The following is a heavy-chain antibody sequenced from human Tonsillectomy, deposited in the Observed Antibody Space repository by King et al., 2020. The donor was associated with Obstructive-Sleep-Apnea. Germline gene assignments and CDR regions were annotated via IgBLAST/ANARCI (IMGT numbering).Heavy chain of an antibody. CDR2: MNPNSGNT. CDR1: GYTFTNYD. V-gene: IGHV1-8*01. D-gene: IGHD5-12*01. CDR3: AREVDPFGDSYGAGDY. J-gene: IGHJ4*02. Sequence: HVQLVESGAEVKKPGASVKVSCKASGYTFTNYDINWVRQATGQGLEWMGWMNPNSGNTDYAQKFQGRVTMTRDTSITTAYMELSSLRSEDTAVYYCAREVDPFGDSYGAGDYWGQGTLVTVSS.